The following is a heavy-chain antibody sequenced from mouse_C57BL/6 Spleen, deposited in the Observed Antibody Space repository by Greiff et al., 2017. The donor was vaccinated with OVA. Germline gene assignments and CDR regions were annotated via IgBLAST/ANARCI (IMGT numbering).Heavy chain of an antibody. V-gene: IGHV1-69*01. Sequence: VQLQQPGAELVMPGASVKLSCKASGYTFTSYWMHWVKQRPGHGLEWIGEIDPSDSYTNYNQKFKGKSTLTVDKSSSTAYMQLSSQTSEDSAVYYCASHYYGSAYWGQGTTLTVSS. CDR2: IDPSDSYT. CDR3: ASHYYGSAY. J-gene: IGHJ2*01. CDR1: GYTFTSYW. D-gene: IGHD1-1*01.